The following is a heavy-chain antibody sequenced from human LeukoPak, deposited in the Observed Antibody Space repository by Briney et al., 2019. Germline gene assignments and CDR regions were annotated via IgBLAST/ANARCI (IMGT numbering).Heavy chain of an antibody. V-gene: IGHV1-2*02. CDR2: INPNSGGT. D-gene: IGHD3-22*01. CDR1: GYTFTGYY. J-gene: IGHJ4*02. Sequence: ASVKVSCKASGYTFTGYYMHWVRQAPGQGLEWMGWINPNSGGTKYAQKLQGRVTMTTDTSTSTAYMELRSLRSDDTAVYYCARGLYYYDSSGRYFDYWGQGTLVTVSS. CDR3: ARGLYYYDSSGRYFDY.